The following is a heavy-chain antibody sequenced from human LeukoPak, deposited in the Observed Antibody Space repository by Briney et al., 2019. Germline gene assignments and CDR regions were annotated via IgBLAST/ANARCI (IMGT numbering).Heavy chain of an antibody. CDR2: IRSKANSYAT. CDR3: TRLVGDSSGYYGDY. CDR1: GSPSSGFA. V-gene: IGHV3-73*01. J-gene: IGHJ4*02. Sequence: PGGSLGLTGAASGSPSSGFAMPWFRQPSGKGRDWVGVIRSKANSYATAYAASVKGRFTVSRDDSKNTAYLQMNSLKTEDTAVYYCTRLVGDSSGYYGDYWGQGTLVTVSS. D-gene: IGHD3-22*01.